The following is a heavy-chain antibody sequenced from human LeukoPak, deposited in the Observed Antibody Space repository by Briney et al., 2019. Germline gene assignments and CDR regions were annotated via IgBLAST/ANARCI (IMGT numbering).Heavy chain of an antibody. V-gene: IGHV4-34*01. Sequence: PSETLSITCAVYGGSFSGYYWSWIRQPPGKGLEWIGEINHSGSTNYNPSLKSQVTISVDTSKNQFSLKLSSVTAADTAVYYCARALFNTALDYWGQGTLVTVSS. CDR1: GGSFSGYY. D-gene: IGHD5-18*01. J-gene: IGHJ4*02. CDR3: ARALFNTALDY. CDR2: INHSGST.